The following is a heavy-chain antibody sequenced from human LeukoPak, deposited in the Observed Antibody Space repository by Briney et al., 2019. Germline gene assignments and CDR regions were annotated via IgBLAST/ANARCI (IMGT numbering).Heavy chain of an antibody. D-gene: IGHD3-16*02. J-gene: IGHJ4*02. CDR1: GYSFTSYW. CDR3: ARQDYVWGSYRQSFDY. CDR2: IYPGDSDT. Sequence: AESLRSSCKGSGYSFTSYWIGWVRQMPGKGLEWMGIIYPGDSDTRYSPSFQGQVTISADKSISTAYLQWSSLKASDTAMYYCARQDYVWGSYRQSFDYWGEGPLVTVSS. V-gene: IGHV5-51*01.